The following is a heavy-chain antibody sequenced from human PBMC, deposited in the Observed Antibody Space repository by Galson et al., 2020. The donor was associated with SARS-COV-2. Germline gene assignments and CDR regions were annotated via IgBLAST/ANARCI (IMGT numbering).Heavy chain of an antibody. CDR1: GFNFRTYA. CDR3: ANEFWSGLAFEP. V-gene: IGHV3-30*02. D-gene: IGHD3-3*01. J-gene: IGHJ5*02. Sequence: GESLKISCAASGFNFRTYAMTWVRQAPGKGLEWVAFIRYDGSNKYYADSVKGRFTISRDNSKNTLYLQMNSLRAEDTAVYYCANEFWSGLAFEPWGQGTLGTVSS. CDR2: IRYDGSNK.